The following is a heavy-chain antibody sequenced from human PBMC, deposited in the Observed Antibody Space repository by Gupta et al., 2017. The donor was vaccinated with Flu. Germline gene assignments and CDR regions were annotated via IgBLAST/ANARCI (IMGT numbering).Heavy chain of an antibody. Sequence: QEQLVESVGGVFQPGRSLTLSCAASRFTFNTYGMHWVRQAPGKGREWVAVIWYNGINKYYVDSGKGRFTMSRDKSRNTLYLQMNSRTAEDRAVYYCARDQCTNGVYGIDVWGKGTTVTVSS. D-gene: IGHD2-8*01. V-gene: IGHV3-33*01. J-gene: IGHJ6*04. CDR1: RFTFNTYG. CDR3: ARDQCTNGVYGIDV. CDR2: IWYNGINK.